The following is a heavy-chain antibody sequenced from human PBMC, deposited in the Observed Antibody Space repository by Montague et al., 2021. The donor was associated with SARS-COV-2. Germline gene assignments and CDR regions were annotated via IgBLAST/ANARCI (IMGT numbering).Heavy chain of an antibody. CDR2: ISGAGTTI. D-gene: IGHD2-8*02. J-gene: IGHJ4*02. CDR1: GFTFSYFE. V-gene: IGHV3-48*03. Sequence: SLRLSCAASGFTFSYFEMNWVRQAPGKGQEWISYISGAGTTIYYADSVKGRFTISRDNAKNSLYLQMNSLRAEDTAVYYCARDLVVTDGVSDYWGQGTLVTVSS. CDR3: ARDLVVTDGVSDY.